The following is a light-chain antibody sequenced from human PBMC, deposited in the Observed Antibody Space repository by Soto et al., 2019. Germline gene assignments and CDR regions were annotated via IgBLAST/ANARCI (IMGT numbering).Light chain of an antibody. CDR1: LPITTY. CDR3: QQNYQSRWT. Sequence: DIQMTQYPSSLSASVGDRVTITCRASLPITTYLNWFQQKPGKAPKLLIYGASTLQTGVPSRFNGGGSGTDFTLTISSLQPEDFGTYYCQQNYQSRWTFGQGT. V-gene: IGKV1-39*01. CDR2: GAS. J-gene: IGKJ1*01.